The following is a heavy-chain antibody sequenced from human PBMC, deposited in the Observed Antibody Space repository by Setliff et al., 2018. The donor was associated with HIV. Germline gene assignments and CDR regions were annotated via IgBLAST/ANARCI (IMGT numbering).Heavy chain of an antibody. Sequence: PSETLSLTCTLYGASFSGYFWSWIRQPPGKGLEWIGEINHAGSTNFNPSLKGRVTISVDTSKHQFSLKLSSVTAADTAVYYCARVQMAYAAFDVWGQGTMVTV. D-gene: IGHD4-17*01. CDR3: ARVQMAYAAFDV. V-gene: IGHV4-34*01. J-gene: IGHJ3*01. CDR1: GASFSGYF. CDR2: INHAGST.